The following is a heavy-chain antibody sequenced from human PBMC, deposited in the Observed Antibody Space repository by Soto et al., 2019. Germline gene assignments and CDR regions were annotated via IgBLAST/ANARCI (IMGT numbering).Heavy chain of an antibody. CDR2: ISSSGSTI. D-gene: IGHD2-15*01. Sequence: QVQLVESGGGLVKPGGSLRLSCAASGFTFSDYYMSWIRQAPGKGLEWVSYISSSGSTIYYADSVKGRFTISRNNAKNSLYLQMNRLRAEDTAVYYCARVGHDSVVVGAATYFDYWGQGTLVTVSS. CDR3: ARVGHDSVVVGAATYFDY. J-gene: IGHJ4*02. CDR1: GFTFSDYY. V-gene: IGHV3-11*01.